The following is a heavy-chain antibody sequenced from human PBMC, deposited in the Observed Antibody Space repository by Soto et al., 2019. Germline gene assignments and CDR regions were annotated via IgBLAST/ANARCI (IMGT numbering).Heavy chain of an antibody. V-gene: IGHV3-74*03. CDR3: ARVLRGRGSSTFDF. Sequence: EVHLVESGGGLVHPGGSLRLSCAASGFIFSGHWMHWVRQVPGKGLLWVARINGDGSITTSTDSVGGRFTISRDNAKNTLHLQMINLRPEDTGLYYCARVLRGRGSSTFDFWGQGTLVTVSS. J-gene: IGHJ4*02. D-gene: IGHD1-26*01. CDR2: INGDGSIT. CDR1: GFIFSGHW.